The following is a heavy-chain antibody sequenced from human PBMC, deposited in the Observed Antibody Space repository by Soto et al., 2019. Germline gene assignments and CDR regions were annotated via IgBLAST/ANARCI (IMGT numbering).Heavy chain of an antibody. CDR2: IWYDGSNK. D-gene: IGHD6-13*01. CDR3: ARERGVQQLVSSYHYGMDV. CDR1: GFTFSSYG. J-gene: IGHJ6*04. Sequence: QVQLVESGGGVVQPGRSLRLSCAASGFTFSSYGMHWVRQAPGKGLEWVAGIWYDGSNKYYADSVKGRFTISRDNSKNTLYMQMNGLRAEDKAVYYCARERGVQQLVSSYHYGMDVWGGGTTVTVSS. V-gene: IGHV3-33*01.